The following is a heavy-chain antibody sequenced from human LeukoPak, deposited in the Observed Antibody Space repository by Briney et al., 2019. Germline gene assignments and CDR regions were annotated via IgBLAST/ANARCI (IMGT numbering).Heavy chain of an antibody. CDR1: GFTFSSYA. D-gene: IGHD1-1*01. V-gene: IGHV3-30-3*01. Sequence: PGGSLRLSCAASGFTFSSYAMHWVRQAPGKGLERVAVISYDGSNKYYADSVKGRFTISRDNSKNTLYLQMNSLRAEDTAVYYCARDRGRLYYFDYWGQGTLVTVSS. J-gene: IGHJ4*02. CDR3: ARDRGRLYYFDY. CDR2: ISYDGSNK.